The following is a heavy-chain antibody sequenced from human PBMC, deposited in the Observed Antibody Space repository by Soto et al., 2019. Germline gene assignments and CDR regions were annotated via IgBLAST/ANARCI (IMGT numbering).Heavy chain of an antibody. CDR2: ISPYNGNT. J-gene: IGHJ3*02. CDR3: ARDGPEAQIYYYDSSGYYHHDAFDI. CDR1: GYTFTTYG. D-gene: IGHD3-22*01. V-gene: IGHV1-18*01. Sequence: GASVKVSCKTSGYTFTTYGVSWVRQAPGQGLEWMGWISPYNGNTNYAQRLQGRVTLTTDTSTKTAYMELMSLRSEDTAVYYCARDGPEAQIYYYDSSGYYHHDAFDIWGQGTMVTVSS.